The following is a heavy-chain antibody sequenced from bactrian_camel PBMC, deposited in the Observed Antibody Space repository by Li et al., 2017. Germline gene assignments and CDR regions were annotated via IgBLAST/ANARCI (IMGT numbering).Heavy chain of an antibody. V-gene: IGHV3S28*01. CDR2: VNTGGGIP. D-gene: IGHD2*01. Sequence: SGYFNSRYRMAWFRQNPGKEREGVATVNTGGGIPYYADSVKCRFTISKDNAKETLRLQMNSLKPDDTATYYCCAGGFFFNDTATTEIYT. CDR1: GYFNSRYR.